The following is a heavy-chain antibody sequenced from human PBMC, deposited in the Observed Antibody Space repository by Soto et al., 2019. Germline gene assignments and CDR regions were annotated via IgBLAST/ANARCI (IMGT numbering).Heavy chain of an antibody. CDR1: GGTFSSYA. V-gene: IGHV1-69*13. D-gene: IGHD5-18*01. J-gene: IGHJ6*02. CDR3: ALYRGYSYGLDYYYYGMDV. Sequence: SVKVSCKASGGTFSSYAISWVRQAPGQGLEWMGGIIPIFGTANYAQKFQGRVTITADESTSTAYMELSSLRSEDTAVYYCALYRGYSYGLDYYYYGMDVWGQGTTVTVSS. CDR2: IIPIFGTA.